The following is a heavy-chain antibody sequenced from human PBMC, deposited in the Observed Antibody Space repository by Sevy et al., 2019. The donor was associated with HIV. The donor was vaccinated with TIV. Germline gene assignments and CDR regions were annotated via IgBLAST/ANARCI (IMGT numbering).Heavy chain of an antibody. CDR1: GFSFDSYG. CDR2: ISGSGTRT. D-gene: IGHD3-16*01. Sequence: GSLRLSCAVSGFSFDSYGMTWVRQAPGKGLEWVSGISGSGTRTYYADSVKGRFSISRDNSKNRLYLQMNSLRSEDTAVYYCARVGWVNAWYFDLWGLGTLVTVSS. J-gene: IGHJ2*01. V-gene: IGHV3-23*01. CDR3: ARVGWVNAWYFDL.